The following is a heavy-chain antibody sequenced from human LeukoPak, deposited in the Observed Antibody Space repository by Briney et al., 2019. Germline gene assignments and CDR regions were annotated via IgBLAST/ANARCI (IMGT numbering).Heavy chain of an antibody. J-gene: IGHJ4*02. D-gene: IGHD3-22*01. CDR1: GFTFSSYE. Sequence: PGGSLRLSCAASGFTFSSYEMNWVRQAPGKGLEWVSYISSSGSTIYYADSVKGRFAISRDNAKNSLYLQMNSLRAEDTAVYYCAREGGITMIFFDYWGQGTLVTVSS. V-gene: IGHV3-48*03. CDR3: AREGGITMIFFDY. CDR2: ISSSGSTI.